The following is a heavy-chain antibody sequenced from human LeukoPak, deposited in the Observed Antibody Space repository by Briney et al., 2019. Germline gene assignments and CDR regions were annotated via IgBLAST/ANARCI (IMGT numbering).Heavy chain of an antibody. J-gene: IGHJ4*02. CDR2: ISRTGNTI. CDR1: GFSFRNYW. CDR3: ARDLGSSTVTTAFDY. Sequence: GALRLSCVASGFSFRNYWMSWIRQAPGKGLEWLSYISRTGNTIYYRDSVKGRFTISRDNANNLLHLQMDNLRAEDTAVYYCARDLGSSTVTTAFDYWGQGTLVTVSS. V-gene: IGHV3-11*01. D-gene: IGHD4-17*01.